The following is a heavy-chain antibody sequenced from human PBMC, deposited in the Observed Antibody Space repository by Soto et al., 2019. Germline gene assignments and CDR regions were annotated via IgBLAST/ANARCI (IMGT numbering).Heavy chain of an antibody. V-gene: IGHV4-31*03. J-gene: IGHJ6*02. CDR2: IYYSGST. Sequence: QVQLQESGPGLVKPSQTLSLTCTVSGGSISSGGYYWSWIRQHPGKGLEWIGYIYYSGSTYYNPSLKSRVTISVDTSKNQFSLKLSSVTAADTAVYYCARDGSPSSFPGTSPLKSTYYYYYGMDVWGQGTTVTVSS. D-gene: IGHD1-1*01. CDR1: GGSISSGGYY. CDR3: ARDGSPSSFPGTSPLKSTYYYYYGMDV.